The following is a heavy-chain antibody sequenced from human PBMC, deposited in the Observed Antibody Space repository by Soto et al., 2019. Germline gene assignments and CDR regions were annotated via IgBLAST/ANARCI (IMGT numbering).Heavy chain of an antibody. CDR3: ARAPPLDYYDSSGYNSYYFDY. V-gene: IGHV4-61*01. CDR2: IYYSGST. CDR1: VGSVISGSYY. D-gene: IGHD3-22*01. J-gene: IGHJ4*02. Sequence: SETLSLTCTFSVGSVISGSYYWSWIRQPPGKGLEWIGYIYYSGSTNYNPSLKSRVTISVDTSKNQFSLKLSSVTAADTAVYYCARAPPLDYYDSSGYNSYYFDYWSQGTLVTVSS.